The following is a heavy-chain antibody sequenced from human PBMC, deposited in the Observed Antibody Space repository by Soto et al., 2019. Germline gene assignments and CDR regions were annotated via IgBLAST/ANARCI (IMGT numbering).Heavy chain of an antibody. CDR3: ARGTGSGSFLIDY. J-gene: IGHJ4*02. Sequence: QVQLVESGGGVVQPGRSLRLSCAAAGFIFSNYAMHWVRQDPGQGLEWVALIWSDGSYENYAESVKGRFTISRDNSKNTLYVQMNSLRLEDTAVYFCARGTGSGSFLIDYWGQGTLVTVSS. V-gene: IGHV3-33*01. CDR1: GFIFSNYA. D-gene: IGHD3-10*01. CDR2: IWSDGSYE.